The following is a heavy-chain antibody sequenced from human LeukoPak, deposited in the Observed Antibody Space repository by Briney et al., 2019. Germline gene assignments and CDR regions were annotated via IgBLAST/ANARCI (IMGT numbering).Heavy chain of an antibody. J-gene: IGHJ4*02. CDR1: GGSMSSGDYY. Sequence: SETLSPTCTVSGGSMSSGDYYWSWIRQPPGKGLEWPDHIYYSGNSYYNPAHECRVTISVDTSKNQFSLKLNSVTAADTAVYYCARVRGYSGYDVLYFFDYWGQGTLATVSS. CDR3: ARVRGYSGYDVLYFFDY. V-gene: IGHV4-30-4*08. CDR2: IYYSGNS. D-gene: IGHD5-12*01.